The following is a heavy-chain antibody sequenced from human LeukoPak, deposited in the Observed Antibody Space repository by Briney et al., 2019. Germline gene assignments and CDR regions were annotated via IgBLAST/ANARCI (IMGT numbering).Heavy chain of an antibody. CDR3: VTYSGYDPGRY. V-gene: IGHV3-15*01. Sequence: GGSLRLSCAASGFTVNNAWMNWVRQAPGKGLEWVGLIKSKAGGGTTNYAAPVKGRFTISRDNSKNTLYLQMNRLRAEDTAVYYCVTYSGYDPGRYWGQGTLVTVSS. J-gene: IGHJ4*02. CDR2: IKSKAGGGTT. CDR1: GFTVNNAW. D-gene: IGHD5-12*01.